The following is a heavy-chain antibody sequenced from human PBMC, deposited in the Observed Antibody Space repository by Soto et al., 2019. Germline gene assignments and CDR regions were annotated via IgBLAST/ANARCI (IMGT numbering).Heavy chain of an antibody. D-gene: IGHD3-3*01. Sequence: QVQLVQSGAGVKKPGSSVKVSCKASGGTFSSYAISWVRQAPGQGLEWMGGIIPIFGTANYAQKFQGRATITADESTSTAYMELSSLRSEDTAVYYCARGAYYDFWSGYYGFDPWGQGTLVTVSS. CDR2: IIPIFGTA. CDR1: GGTFSSYA. J-gene: IGHJ5*02. CDR3: ARGAYYDFWSGYYGFDP. V-gene: IGHV1-69*01.